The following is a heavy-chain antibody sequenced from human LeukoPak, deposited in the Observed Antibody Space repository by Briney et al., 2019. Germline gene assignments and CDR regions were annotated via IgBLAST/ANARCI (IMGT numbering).Heavy chain of an antibody. Sequence: ASVKVSCKAPGYTFTSYYMHWVRQAPGQGLEWMGIINPSGGSTSYAKKFQGRVTMTRDTSTSTVYMELSSLRSEDTAVYYCAVYSSSPCFDYWGQGTLVTVSS. J-gene: IGHJ4*02. CDR2: INPSGGST. CDR3: AVYSSSPCFDY. D-gene: IGHD6-13*01. CDR1: GYTFTSYY. V-gene: IGHV1-46*01.